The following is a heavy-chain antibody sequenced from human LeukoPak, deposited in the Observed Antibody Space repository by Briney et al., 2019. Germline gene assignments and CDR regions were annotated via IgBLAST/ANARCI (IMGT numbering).Heavy chain of an antibody. CDR3: AKDSYDRSGYYYYYFAY. CDR2: ISYDGSNK. D-gene: IGHD3-22*01. V-gene: IGHV3-30*18. J-gene: IGHJ4*02. Sequence: GGSLRLSCAASGFTFSSSGMHWVRQAPGKGLEWVAVISYDGSNKYYADSVKGRFTVSRDNSKNTLYLQMNSLRAGDTAVYYCAKDSYDRSGYYYYYFAYWGQGTQVTVSS. CDR1: GFTFSSSG.